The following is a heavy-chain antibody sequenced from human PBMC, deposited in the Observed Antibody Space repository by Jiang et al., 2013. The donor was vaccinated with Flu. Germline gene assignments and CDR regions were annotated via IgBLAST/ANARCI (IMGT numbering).Heavy chain of an antibody. CDR3: AREARGIEHWELYYDFWSRGSYYYGMDV. V-gene: IGHV4-59*01. J-gene: IGHJ6*02. CDR1: GGSISSYY. D-gene: IGHD3-3*01. Sequence: GLVKPSETLSLTCTVSGGSISSYYWSWIRQPPGKGLEWIGYIYYSGGTNYNPSLKSRVTISVDTSKNQFSLKLSSVTAADTAVYYCAREARGIEHWELYYDFWSRGSYYYGMDVWGQGTTVTVSS. CDR2: IYYSGGT.